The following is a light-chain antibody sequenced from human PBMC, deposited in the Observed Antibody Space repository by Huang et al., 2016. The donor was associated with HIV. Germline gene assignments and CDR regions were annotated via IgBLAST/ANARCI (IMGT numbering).Light chain of an antibody. Sequence: EIVMTQSPATLSVSPGERATLSCRASQSVSSKLAWYQQKPGQAPRLLIYGASTRATGIPARFSGSGSGTEFTLTISSLQSEDFAVYYCQHYNNWPYTFGQGTKLEI. CDR3: QHYNNWPYT. CDR1: QSVSSK. J-gene: IGKJ2*01. CDR2: GAS. V-gene: IGKV3-15*01.